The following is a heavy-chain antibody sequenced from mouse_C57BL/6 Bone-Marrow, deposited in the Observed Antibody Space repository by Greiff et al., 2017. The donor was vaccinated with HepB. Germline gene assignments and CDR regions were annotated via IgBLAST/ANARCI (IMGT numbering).Heavy chain of an antibody. CDR1: GFNIKNSY. CDR3: AHRSKGSSPGDD. CDR2: IYPANGNT. D-gene: IGHD1-1*01. V-gene: IGHV14-3*01. J-gene: IGHJ4*01. Sequence: EVQLQQSVAELVRPGASVKLSCTASGFNIKNSYMHWVKQRPEQGLEWIGRIYPANGNTKYAAKFQGKATITADTSSNTAYLQLSSLTSEDTAIYYCAHRSKGSSPGDDWGQGTPVTVSS.